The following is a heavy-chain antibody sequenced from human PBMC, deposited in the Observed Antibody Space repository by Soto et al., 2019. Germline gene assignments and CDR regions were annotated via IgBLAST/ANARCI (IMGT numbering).Heavy chain of an antibody. V-gene: IGHV4-31*03. CDR1: GGSISSGGYY. CDR2: IYYSGST. J-gene: IGHJ4*02. D-gene: IGHD5-18*01. Sequence: QVQLQESGPGLVKPSQTLSLTCTVSGGSISSGGYYRSWIRQHPGKGLEWIGYIYYSGSTYYKPPIKSRVTISVDTAKNQCSLKLSSVTGAETAVYYCARQGSSYGYPFNWGQGTLVTVSS. CDR3: ARQGSSYGYPFN.